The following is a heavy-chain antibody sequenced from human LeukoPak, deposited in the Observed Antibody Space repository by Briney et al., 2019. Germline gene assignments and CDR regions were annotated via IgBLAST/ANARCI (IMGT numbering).Heavy chain of an antibody. J-gene: IGHJ4*02. CDR3: ARDQGSTIFGVVITQTFDY. CDR1: GFIFSDYA. V-gene: IGHV3-48*01. D-gene: IGHD3-3*01. CDR2: ISSSSSTI. Sequence: GRSLRLSCAASGFIFSDYAMHWVRQAPGKGLEWVSYISSSSSTIYYADSVKGRFTISRDNAKNSLYLQMNSLRAEDTAVYYCARDQGSTIFGVVITQTFDYWGQGTLATVSS.